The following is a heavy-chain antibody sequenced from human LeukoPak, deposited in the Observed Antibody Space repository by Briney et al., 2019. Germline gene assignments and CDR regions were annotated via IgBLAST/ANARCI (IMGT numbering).Heavy chain of an antibody. CDR3: VRACGGDCYSRGRAFDI. Sequence: GGSLRLSCAASGITLNGHWMHWVRQGPGKGLVWVSRINSDGSGTSYADSVKGRFSMSRDNAANTVYLQMNSLRAEDTAVYYCVRACGGDCYSRGRAFDIWGQGTKVTVSA. CDR2: INSDGSGT. J-gene: IGHJ3*02. V-gene: IGHV3-74*01. D-gene: IGHD2-21*02. CDR1: GITLNGHW.